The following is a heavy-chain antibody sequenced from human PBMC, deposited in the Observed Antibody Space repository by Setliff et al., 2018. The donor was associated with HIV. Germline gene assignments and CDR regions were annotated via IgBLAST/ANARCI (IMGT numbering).Heavy chain of an antibody. CDR1: GNSFHSYA. V-gene: IGHV1-69*05. Sequence: GASVKDSCKASGNSFHSYAFSWVRQAPGQGLEWMANFDPEDGETFYAQKFQGRVTITTDESTNTAYMELSSLTSEDTAVYYCARGKGVGGVIITGGLDVWGKGTTVTVSS. CDR2: FDPEDGET. CDR3: ARGKGVGGVIITGGLDV. J-gene: IGHJ6*04. D-gene: IGHD3-10*01.